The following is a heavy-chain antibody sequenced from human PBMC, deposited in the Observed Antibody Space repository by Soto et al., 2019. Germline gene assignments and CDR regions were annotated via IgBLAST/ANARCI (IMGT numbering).Heavy chain of an antibody. Sequence: SVKVSCKASGGTFSSYAISWVRQAPGQGLEWMGGIIPIFGTANYAQKFQGRVTITADESTSTAYMELSSLRSEDTAVYYCATRTGDYYYYGMDVWGQGNTVTVSS. CDR2: IIPIFGTA. CDR1: GGTFSSYA. CDR3: ATRTGDYYYYGMDV. V-gene: IGHV1-69*13. J-gene: IGHJ6*02. D-gene: IGHD7-27*01.